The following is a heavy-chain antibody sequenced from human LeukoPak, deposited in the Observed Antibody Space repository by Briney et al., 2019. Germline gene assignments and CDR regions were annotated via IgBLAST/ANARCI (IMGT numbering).Heavy chain of an antibody. CDR3: ARSQGSGRLYNRRKPETYFDY. D-gene: IGHD3-10*01. Sequence: SETLSLTCTVSGGSISSHYWSWLRQPPGKGLEWIAYLYDSVRTKDNPSLKGRVTLSADTSKNQHSLRLSSVTAADTALYYCARSQGSGRLYNRRKPETYFDYWGQGILVTVSS. V-gene: IGHV4-59*11. J-gene: IGHJ4*02. CDR2: LYDSVRT. CDR1: GGSISSHY.